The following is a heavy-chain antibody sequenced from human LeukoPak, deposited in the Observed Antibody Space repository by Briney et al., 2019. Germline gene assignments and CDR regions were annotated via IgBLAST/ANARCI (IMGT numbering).Heavy chain of an antibody. CDR3: ARVSSGWYWFDP. CDR1: GFTFSSYG. CDR2: IYYSGST. V-gene: IGHV4-59*01. D-gene: IGHD6-19*01. Sequence: GSLRLSCAASGFTFSSYGMSWIRQPPGKGLEWIGYIYYSGSTNYNPSLKSRVTISVDTSKNQFSLKLSSVTAADTAVYYCARVSSGWYWFDPWGQGTLVTVSS. J-gene: IGHJ5*02.